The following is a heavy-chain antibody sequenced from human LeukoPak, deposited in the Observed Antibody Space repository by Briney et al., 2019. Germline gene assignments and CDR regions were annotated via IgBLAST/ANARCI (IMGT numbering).Heavy chain of an antibody. J-gene: IGHJ4*02. CDR2: INHSGST. CDR3: ARGFRRGSTS. V-gene: IGHV4-34*01. Sequence: SETLSLTCAAYGGSFSGYYWSWIRQPPGKGLEWIGEINHSGSTNYNPSLKSRVTISVDTSKNQFSLKLSSVTAADTAVYYCARGFRRGSTSWGQGTLVTVSS. CDR1: GGSFSGYY. D-gene: IGHD2-2*01.